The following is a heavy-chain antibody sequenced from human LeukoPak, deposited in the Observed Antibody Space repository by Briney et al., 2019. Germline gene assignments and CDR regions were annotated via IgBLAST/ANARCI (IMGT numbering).Heavy chain of an antibody. D-gene: IGHD3-9*01. V-gene: IGHV4-59*01. CDR2: IYYSGST. J-gene: IGHJ5*02. CDR1: GGSISSYY. CDR3: ARGLRYFDWLPRDYNWFDP. Sequence: KPSETLSLTCTVSGGSISSYYWSWIRQPPGKGLEGIGYIYYSGSTNYNPSLKSRVTISVDTSKNQFSLKLSSVTAADTAVYYCARGLRYFDWLPRDYNWFDPWGQGTLVTVSS.